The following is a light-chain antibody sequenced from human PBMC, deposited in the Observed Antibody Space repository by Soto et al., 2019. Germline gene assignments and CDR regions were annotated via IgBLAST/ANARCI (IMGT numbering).Light chain of an antibody. V-gene: IGKV3-20*01. CDR2: GAS. Sequence: EIVLTQSPATLSLSPGQRATLSCRASQSVSNNYLVWYQQKPGQAPRLLISGASSRATDIPDRFSGSGSGTDFTLIITRLEPEDSAVYYCQQYVTTPWTFGQGTKVDIK. J-gene: IGKJ1*01. CDR1: QSVSNNY. CDR3: QQYVTTPWT.